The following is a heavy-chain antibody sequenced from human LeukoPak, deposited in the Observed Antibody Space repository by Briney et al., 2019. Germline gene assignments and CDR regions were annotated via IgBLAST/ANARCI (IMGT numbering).Heavy chain of an antibody. CDR3: VRYAVEYSGTYFDS. CDR1: GGSIISSSYY. V-gene: IGHV4-39*01. Sequence: SETLSLTCTVSGGSIISSSYYWRWIRQYPGKGLEWIENIYYSGSTYYNPSLKSRVPISVDTSKNQFSLKLSSVTAADTAVYYCVRYAVEYSGTYFDSWGQGSLVTVSS. D-gene: IGHD1-26*01. CDR2: IYYSGST. J-gene: IGHJ4*02.